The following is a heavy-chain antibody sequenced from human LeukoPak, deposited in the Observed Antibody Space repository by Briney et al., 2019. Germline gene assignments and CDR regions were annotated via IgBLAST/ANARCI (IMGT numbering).Heavy chain of an antibody. J-gene: IGHJ6*03. CDR2: INHSGST. CDR3: AGGYYYYYYMDV. CDR1: GGSFSGYY. V-gene: IGHV4-34*01. Sequence: PSETLSLTCAVYGGSFSGYYWSWIRQPPGKGLEWIGEINHSGSTNYNPSLKSRVTMSVDTSKNQFSLKLSSVTAADTAVYYCAGGYYYYYYMDVWGKGTTVTISS.